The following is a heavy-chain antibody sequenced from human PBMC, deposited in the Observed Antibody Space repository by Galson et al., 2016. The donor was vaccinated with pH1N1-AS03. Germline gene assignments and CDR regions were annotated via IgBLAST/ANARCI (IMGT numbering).Heavy chain of an antibody. CDR3: ARMSAANFDY. Sequence: LSLPCGVSNYSINSGYYWGWIRQPPGKGLEWIGSIHHGGSTYYTPSLKSRVSFSVDTSKNQFSLKLSSVTAADTAVYYCARMSAANFDYWGQGTLVTVS. J-gene: IGHJ4*02. CDR1: NYSINSGYY. D-gene: IGHD2-2*01. V-gene: IGHV4-38-2*01. CDR2: IHHGGST.